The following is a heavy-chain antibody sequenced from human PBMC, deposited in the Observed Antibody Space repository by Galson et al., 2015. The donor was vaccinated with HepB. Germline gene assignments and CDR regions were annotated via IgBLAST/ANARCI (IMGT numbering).Heavy chain of an antibody. J-gene: IGHJ3*02. CDR2: FDPEDGET. CDR3: ATVLVGATRGGGAFDI. D-gene: IGHD1-26*01. CDR1: GYTLTELS. V-gene: IGHV1-24*01. Sequence: SVKVSCKVSGYTLTELSMHWVRQAPGKGLEWMGGFDPEDGETIYAQTFQGRVTMTEDTSTDTAYMELSSLRSEDTAVYYCATVLVGATRGGGAFDIWGQGTMVTVSS.